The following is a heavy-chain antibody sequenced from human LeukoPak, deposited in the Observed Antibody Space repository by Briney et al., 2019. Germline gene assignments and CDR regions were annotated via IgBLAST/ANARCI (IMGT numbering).Heavy chain of an antibody. Sequence: ASVQVSFKATGYTFTSYDIDWVRQASAQGLEWMGWMNINSGNTGYAQKFQGRFTITSNTSISTAYMELSSLRPEDTAVYYCARGNLLTTVIDYYYYMDVWGKGTTVTVSS. CDR3: ARGNLLTTVIDYYYYMDV. V-gene: IGHV1-8*03. CDR1: GYTFTSYD. D-gene: IGHD4-11*01. J-gene: IGHJ6*03. CDR2: MNINSGNT.